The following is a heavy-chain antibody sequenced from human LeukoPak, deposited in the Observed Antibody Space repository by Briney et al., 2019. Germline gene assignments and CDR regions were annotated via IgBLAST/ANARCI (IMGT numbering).Heavy chain of an antibody. CDR2: IYYSGST. CDR3: ARQYYYDSSGYYFGY. Sequence: SETLSLTCTVSGGSISSNSYYWGWIRQPPGKGLEWIGSIYYSGSTYYNPSLKRRVTISVDTSKNQYSLKLSSVTAADTAVFYCARQYYYDSSGYYFGYWGQGILVTVSS. V-gene: IGHV4-39*01. CDR1: GGSISSNSYY. D-gene: IGHD3-22*01. J-gene: IGHJ4*02.